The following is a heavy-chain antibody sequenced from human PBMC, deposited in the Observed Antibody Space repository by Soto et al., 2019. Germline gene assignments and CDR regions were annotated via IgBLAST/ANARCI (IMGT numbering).Heavy chain of an antibody. J-gene: IGHJ4*02. CDR2: VSPHGANT. D-gene: IGHD1-1*01. V-gene: IGHV3-23*01. CDR3: ATEGAKTTWNFDY. CDR1: GFTFGSCG. Sequence: GGSLRLSCVASGFTFGSCGMNWVRQAPGKGLEWVAGVSPHGANTYYADSVRGRFIVSRDDSRNTVSLDMNSLRGDDSAVYYCATEGAKTTWNFDYWGQGTVVTVSS.